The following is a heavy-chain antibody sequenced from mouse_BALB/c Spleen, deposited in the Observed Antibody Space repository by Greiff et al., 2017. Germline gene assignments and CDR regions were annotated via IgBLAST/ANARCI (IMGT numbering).Heavy chain of an antibody. V-gene: IGHV1-18*01. CDR1: GYTFTDYN. CDR2: INPNNGGT. J-gene: IGHJ1*01. Sequence: EVKLMESGPELVKPGASVKIPCKASGYTFTDYNMDWVKQSHGKSLEWIGDINPNNGGTIYNQKFKGKATLTVDKSSSTAYMELRSLTSEDTAVYYCARGGYYRYDGYFDVWGAGTTVTVSS. CDR3: ARGGYYRYDGYFDV. D-gene: IGHD2-14*01.